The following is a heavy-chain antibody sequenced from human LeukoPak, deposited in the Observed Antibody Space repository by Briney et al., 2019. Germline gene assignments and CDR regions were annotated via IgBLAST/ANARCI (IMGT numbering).Heavy chain of an antibody. D-gene: IGHD3-10*01. CDR1: GYSISSGYY. J-gene: IGHJ6*03. V-gene: IGHV4-38-2*02. CDR3: ARGRKLLWFGERSRPNYYYYYMDV. Sequence: PSETLSLTCTVSGYSISSGYYWGWIRQPPGKGLEWIGSIYHSGSTYYNPSLKSRVTISVDTSKNQFSLKLSSVTAADTAVYYCARGRKLLWFGERSRPNYYYYYMDVWGKGTTVTISS. CDR2: IYHSGST.